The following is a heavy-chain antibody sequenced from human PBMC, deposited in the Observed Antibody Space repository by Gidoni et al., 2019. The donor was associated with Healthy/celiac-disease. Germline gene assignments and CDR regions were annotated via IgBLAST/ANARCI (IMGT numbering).Heavy chain of an antibody. CDR3: ARQGDYYDSSGYYF. V-gene: IGHV4-39*01. Sequence: PPGKGLEWIGSIYYSGSTYYNPSLKSRVTISVDTSKNQFSLKLSSVTAADTAVYYCARQGDYYDSSGYYFWGQGTLVTVSS. CDR2: IYYSGST. D-gene: IGHD3-22*01. J-gene: IGHJ4*02.